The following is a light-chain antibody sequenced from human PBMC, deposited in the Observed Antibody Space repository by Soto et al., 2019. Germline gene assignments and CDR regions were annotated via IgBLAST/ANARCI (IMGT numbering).Light chain of an antibody. Sequence: EIVMTQSPATLSVSPGEGATLSCKASQSVDNYLAWYQQRPGQPPRLLIYDASTRATGISARFSGSGYGTEFTLTISSLQSEDFAVDFCQQCRNWPLTFGGGTKVEIK. V-gene: IGKV3-15*01. J-gene: IGKJ4*01. CDR1: QSVDNY. CDR3: QQCRNWPLT. CDR2: DAS.